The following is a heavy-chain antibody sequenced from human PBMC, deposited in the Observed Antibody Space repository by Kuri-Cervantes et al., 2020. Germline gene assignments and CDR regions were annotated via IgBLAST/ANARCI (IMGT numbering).Heavy chain of an antibody. J-gene: IGHJ3*02. V-gene: IGHV3-30*03. CDR1: GFTFSSYG. CDR2: ISYDGSNK. D-gene: IGHD3-9*01. Sequence: GESLKISCAASGFTFSSYGMHWVRQAPGKGLEWVAVISYDGSNKYYADSVKGRFTISRDNSKNTLYLQMNSLRAEDTAVYYCARSTTYYDILTGYYHSPHDAFDIWGQGTMVTVSS. CDR3: ARSTTYYDILTGYYHSPHDAFDI.